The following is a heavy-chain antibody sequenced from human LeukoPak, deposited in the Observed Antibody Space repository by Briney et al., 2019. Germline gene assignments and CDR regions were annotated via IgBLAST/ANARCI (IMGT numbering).Heavy chain of an antibody. CDR1: GGSISSGSYY. J-gene: IGHJ3*02. CDR2: IYTSGST. CDR3: AKLYSGRTFDI. D-gene: IGHD3-10*01. Sequence: SETLSLTCTVSGGSISSGSYYWSWIRQPAGKGLECIGRIYTSGSTNYNPSLKSRVTISADTSKNQFSLKLSSVTATDTAVYYCAKLYSGRTFDIWGQGTMVTVSS. V-gene: IGHV4-61*02.